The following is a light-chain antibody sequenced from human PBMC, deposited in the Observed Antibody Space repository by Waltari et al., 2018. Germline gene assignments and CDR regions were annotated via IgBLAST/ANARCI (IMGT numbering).Light chain of an antibody. V-gene: IGKV1-27*01. Sequence: DIQLTQSPSSLSASVGDRVTITCRASQGISNYLAWYQQKPGKVPKLLIYAASTLQSGVPSQFSGSGSGTDFTLTISSLQPEDVATYYCQKYNSAPSITFGQGTRLEIK. J-gene: IGKJ5*01. CDR1: QGISNY. CDR2: AAS. CDR3: QKYNSAPSIT.